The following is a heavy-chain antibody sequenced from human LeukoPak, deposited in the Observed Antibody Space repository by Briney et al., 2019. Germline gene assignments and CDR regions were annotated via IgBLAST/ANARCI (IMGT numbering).Heavy chain of an antibody. Sequence: SGTLSLTCTVSGGSISSYYWSWIRQPAGKGLEWIGRIYTSGSTNYNPSLKSRVTMSVDTSKNQFSLKLSSVTAADTAVYYCARDFEQWLADDAFDIWGQGTMVTVSS. CDR3: ARDFEQWLADDAFDI. CDR2: IYTSGST. CDR1: GGSISSYY. V-gene: IGHV4-4*07. D-gene: IGHD6-19*01. J-gene: IGHJ3*02.